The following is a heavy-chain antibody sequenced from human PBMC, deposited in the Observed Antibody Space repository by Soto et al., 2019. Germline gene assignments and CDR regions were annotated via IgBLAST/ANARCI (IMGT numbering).Heavy chain of an antibody. D-gene: IGHD2-15*01. Sequence: SETLSLTCTVSGGSISSGPSYWGWIRQPPGQGLEWVGSIYYLGNTYYNSSLGSRVIISVDKSKNQFSLKLSSVTAADTAVYYCASLVFAGVVVAGRHFYYCGQGSLVTVSA. CDR2: IYYLGNT. CDR3: ASLVFAGVVVAGRHFYY. V-gene: IGHV4-39*01. CDR1: GGSISSGPSY. J-gene: IGHJ4*02.